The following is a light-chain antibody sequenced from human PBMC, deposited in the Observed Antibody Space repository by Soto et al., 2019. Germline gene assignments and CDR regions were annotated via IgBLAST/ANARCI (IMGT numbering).Light chain of an antibody. J-gene: IGKJ2*01. Sequence: EIVLTQSPGNLSLSPGERATLSCRASQSVSSSYLAWYQQKPGQAPRVLIYAASSRATGIPDRFSGSGSGTEFTLTISRLEPEDFAVYFCQQYGNSPPNTFGQGTKVEIK. CDR3: QQYGNSPPNT. CDR1: QSVSSSY. V-gene: IGKV3-20*01. CDR2: AAS.